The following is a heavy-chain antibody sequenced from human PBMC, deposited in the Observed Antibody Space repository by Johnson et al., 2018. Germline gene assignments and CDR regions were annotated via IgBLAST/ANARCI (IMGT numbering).Heavy chain of an antibody. CDR1: GGTFSSYA. Sequence: VQLVESGAAVKKPGSSVKVSCKASGGTFSSYAISWVRQAPGQGLEWMGGIIPIFGTANYAQKFQGRVTITADESTSTAYMELSSLRSEDTAVYYCAREGIAARPDYYYYGMDVWGQGTTVTVSS. CDR2: IIPIFGTA. CDR3: AREGIAARPDYYYYGMDV. V-gene: IGHV1-69*01. J-gene: IGHJ6*02. D-gene: IGHD6-6*01.